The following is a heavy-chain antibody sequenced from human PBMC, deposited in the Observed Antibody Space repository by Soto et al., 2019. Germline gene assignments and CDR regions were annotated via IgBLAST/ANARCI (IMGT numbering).Heavy chain of an antibody. CDR3: AGAGYYYYGMDV. CDR2: IYYSGST. Sequence: ASETLSLTCTVSGGSISSSSYYWGWIRQPPGKGLEWIGSIYYSGSTYYNPSLKSRVTIPVDTSKNQFSLKLSSVTAADTAVYYCAGAGYYYYGMDVWGQGTTVTVSS. D-gene: IGHD3-10*01. V-gene: IGHV4-39*01. J-gene: IGHJ6*02. CDR1: GGSISSSSYY.